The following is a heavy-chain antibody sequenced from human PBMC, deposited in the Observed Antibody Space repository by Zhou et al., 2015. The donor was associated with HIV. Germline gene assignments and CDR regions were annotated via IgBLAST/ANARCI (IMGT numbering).Heavy chain of an antibody. V-gene: IGHV1-69*01. CDR3: ARDPDIYCSSTSCFPNSHAFDI. Sequence: QVQLVQSGAEVKKPGSSVKVSCKASGGTFSSYAISWVRQAPGQGLEWMGGIIPIFGTANYAQKFQGRVTITADESTSTAYMELSSLRSEDTAVYYCARDPDIYCSSTSCFPNSHAFDIWGQGTMVTVSS. CDR2: IIPIFGTA. J-gene: IGHJ3*02. CDR1: GGTFSSYA. D-gene: IGHD2-2*01.